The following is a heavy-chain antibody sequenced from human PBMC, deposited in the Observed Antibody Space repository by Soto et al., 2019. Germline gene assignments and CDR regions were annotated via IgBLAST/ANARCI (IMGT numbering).Heavy chain of an antibody. D-gene: IGHD2-21*02. CDR1: GYTFSSYY. V-gene: IGHV1-46*03. J-gene: IGHJ4*02. Sequence: ASVKVSCKASGYTFSSYYMNWVRQAPGQGLEWLGIINPSGGYTTYAQRLLGRVTMTSDTSTSTVHMELGSLTSEDTAVYYCARGGGNVVVTAPYDYWGQGTLVTVSS. CDR2: INPSGGYT. CDR3: ARGGGNVVVTAPYDY.